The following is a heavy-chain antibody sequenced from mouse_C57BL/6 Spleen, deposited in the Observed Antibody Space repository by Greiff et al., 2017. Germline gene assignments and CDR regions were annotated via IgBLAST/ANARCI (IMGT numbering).Heavy chain of an antibody. J-gene: IGHJ2*01. CDR3: ARSSIYFDD. D-gene: IGHD1-1*01. V-gene: IGHV14-2*01. Sequence: VQLKQSGAELVKPGASVKLSCTASGFNIKDYYMHWVKQRTEQGLEWIGRIDPEDGETKYAQKFQGKATITADTSTNTAYLQLSSLTSEDTAVYYCARSSIYFDDWGQGTTLTVSS. CDR2: IDPEDGET. CDR1: GFNIKDYY.